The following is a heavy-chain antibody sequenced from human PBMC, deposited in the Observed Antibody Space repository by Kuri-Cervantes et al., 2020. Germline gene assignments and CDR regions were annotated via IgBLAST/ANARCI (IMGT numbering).Heavy chain of an antibody. V-gene: IGHV4-59*01. Sequence: GSLRLSCTVSGGSISSYYWSWIRQPPGKGLEWIGYIYYSGSTNYNPSLKSRVTISVDTSKNQFSLKLSSVTAADTAVYYCARGLTTVRFDYWGQGTLVTVSS. D-gene: IGHD3-10*01. CDR3: ARGLTTVRFDY. CDR2: IYYSGST. J-gene: IGHJ4*02. CDR1: GGSISSYY.